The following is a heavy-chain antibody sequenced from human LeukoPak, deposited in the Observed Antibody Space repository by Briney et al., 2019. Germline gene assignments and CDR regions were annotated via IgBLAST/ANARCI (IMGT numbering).Heavy chain of an antibody. J-gene: IGHJ4*02. V-gene: IGHV4-4*02. CDR2: IYHSGST. Sequence: ASQTLSLTCAVSGGSISSSNWWSWVRQPPGKGLEWIGEIYHSGSTNYNPSLKSRVTISVDKSKNQFSLKLSSVTAADTAVYYCARVKVDSSGWYEPSNLDYWGQGTLVTVSS. CDR3: ARVKVDSSGWYEPSNLDY. D-gene: IGHD6-19*01. CDR1: GGSISSSNW.